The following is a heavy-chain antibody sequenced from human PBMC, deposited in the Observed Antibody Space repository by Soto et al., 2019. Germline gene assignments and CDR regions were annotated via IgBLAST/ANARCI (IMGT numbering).Heavy chain of an antibody. D-gene: IGHD3-10*01. Sequence: GSLRLASTASGFTFSIDAMGWVRPAPGKGLEWVSAISGSGGSTYYADSVKGRFTTSRDSSKNTLYLQMNSLRAEDTAVYYCAKDRRRAYYGSGSYSNRQYYWGQGTLVTVSS. J-gene: IGHJ4*02. CDR2: ISGSGGST. V-gene: IGHV3-23*01. CDR3: AKDRRRAYYGSGSYSNRQYY. CDR1: GFTFSIDA.